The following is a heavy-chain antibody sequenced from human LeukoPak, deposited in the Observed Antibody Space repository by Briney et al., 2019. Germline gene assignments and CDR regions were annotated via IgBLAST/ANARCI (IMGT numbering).Heavy chain of an antibody. CDR2: IYSGGST. CDR3: AREGTPVRGMDV. CDR1: GFTLRNYW. Sequence: PGGSLRLSCATSGFTLRNYWMLWVRQAPGKGLEWVSVIYSGGSTYYADSVKGRFTISRDNSKNTLYLQMNSLRAEDTAVYYCAREGTPVRGMDVWGQGTTVTVSS. V-gene: IGHV3-66*01. J-gene: IGHJ6*02.